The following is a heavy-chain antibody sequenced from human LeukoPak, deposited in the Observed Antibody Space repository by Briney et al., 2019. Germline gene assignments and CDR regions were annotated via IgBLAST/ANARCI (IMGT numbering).Heavy chain of an antibody. V-gene: IGHV4-4*07. CDR3: ARDEVYGELYY. D-gene: IGHD3-10*01. J-gene: IGHJ4*02. CDR2: ISASGST. Sequence: SETLSLTCTISGESIGSYFWSWIRQPAGKGLEWIGRISASGSTYYSPSLKSRVSMSVDKSKDQFSLNLTSLSAADTAIYYCARDEVYGELYYWVQGTLVSVSS. CDR1: GESIGSYF.